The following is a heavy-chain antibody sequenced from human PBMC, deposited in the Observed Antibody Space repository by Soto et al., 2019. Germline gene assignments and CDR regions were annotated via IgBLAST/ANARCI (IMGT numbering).Heavy chain of an antibody. V-gene: IGHV1-46*03. J-gene: IGHJ4*02. D-gene: IGHD6-13*01. CDR2: INPSCGSA. CDR1: GYTFTSYY. CDR3: ATGGAGVSGTGCFDY. Sequence: ASVKVSCKASGYTFTSYYMHWVRQAPGQRLEWMGIINPSCGSASYAQKFQGRVTMTRDTSTSTAYMELSSLRSEDTAVYYCATGGAGVSGTGCFDYWGEGTLVTVAS.